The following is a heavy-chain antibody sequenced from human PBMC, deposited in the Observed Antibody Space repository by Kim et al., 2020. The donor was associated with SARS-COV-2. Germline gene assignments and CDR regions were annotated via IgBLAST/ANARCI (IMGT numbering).Heavy chain of an antibody. V-gene: IGHV3-30*04. J-gene: IGHJ4*02. D-gene: IGHD3-10*01. CDR1: GFTFSNYA. Sequence: GGSLRLSCAASGFTFSNYAMHWVRQAPGKGLEWVAGISGNGSSKYYADSVKGRFTISRDNSKNTLYLQMNSLRAEDTAVYYCARMVWYYYGSGCWGQGTLVTVSS. CDR3: ARMVWYYYGSGC. CDR2: ISGNGSSK.